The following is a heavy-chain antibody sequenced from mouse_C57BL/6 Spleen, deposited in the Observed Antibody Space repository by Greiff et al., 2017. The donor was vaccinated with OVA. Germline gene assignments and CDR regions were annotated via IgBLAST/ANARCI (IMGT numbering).Heavy chain of an antibody. Sequence: DVQLQESGPGLVKPSQSLSLTCSVTGYSITSGYYRNWIRQFPGNKLEWMGYISYDGSNNYNPSLKNRTSITRDTSKNQIYLKLNSVTPDDTATYSCASHYYAMDDWGQGTTVTVSS. CDR1: GYSITSGYY. CDR2: ISYDGSN. J-gene: IGHJ4*01. V-gene: IGHV3-6*01. CDR3: ASHYYAMDD.